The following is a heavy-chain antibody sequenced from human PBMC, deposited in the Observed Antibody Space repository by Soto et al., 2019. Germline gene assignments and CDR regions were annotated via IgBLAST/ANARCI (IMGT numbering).Heavy chain of an antibody. V-gene: IGHV3-48*03. CDR1: GFTFSSFA. Sequence: GGSLGLSCEASGFTFSSFALNWARQPPGRGLEWVSYISDDGASIYYADSLKGRFTISRDNAKNSLSLQMNNLRAEDTAVYYCARENSVQAWLHHFDHWGLGTLVTVSS. CDR2: ISDDGASI. J-gene: IGHJ4*02. CDR3: ARENSVQAWLHHFDH. D-gene: IGHD5-18*01.